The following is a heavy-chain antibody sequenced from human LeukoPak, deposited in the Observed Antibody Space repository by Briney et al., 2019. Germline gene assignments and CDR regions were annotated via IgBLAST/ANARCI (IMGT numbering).Heavy chain of an antibody. V-gene: IGHV1-2*02. J-gene: IGHJ4*02. Sequence: GASVKVSCKASGYTFTGYYMHWVRQAPGQGLEWMGWINPNSGGTNYAQKFQGRVTMTRDTSISTAYMELSSLRSDDTAVYYCTREGPITMVRGANFDYWGQGTLVTVSS. CDR1: GYTFTGYY. CDR2: INPNSGGT. CDR3: TREGPITMVRGANFDY. D-gene: IGHD3-10*01.